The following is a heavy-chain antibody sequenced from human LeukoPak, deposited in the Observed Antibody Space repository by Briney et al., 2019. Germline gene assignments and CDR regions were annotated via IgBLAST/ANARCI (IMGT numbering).Heavy chain of an antibody. J-gene: IGHJ4*02. Sequence: GGSLRLSCAASGFTFSDYYMSWVRQAPGKGLGGVSYISSSGSTIYYADSVKGRFTISRDNAKNSLYLQMNSLRAEDTAVYYCARVMLGAPPFDYWGQGTLVTVSS. CDR2: ISSSGSTI. CDR1: GFTFSDYY. V-gene: IGHV3-11*01. D-gene: IGHD1-26*01. CDR3: ARVMLGAPPFDY.